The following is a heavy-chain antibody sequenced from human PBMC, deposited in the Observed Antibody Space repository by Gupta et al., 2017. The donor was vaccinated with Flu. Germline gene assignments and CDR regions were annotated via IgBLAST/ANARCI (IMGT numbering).Heavy chain of an antibody. D-gene: IGHD2-21*02. Sequence: SHYWSWIRQPPGSGLEWIGYIHYTGHTYFNPSLGSRVTMSADTSKNQFSLRLDSVTAADTAVYYCVRESDGSHHENWFDPWGQGTLATVSS. V-gene: IGHV4-59*11. CDR3: VRESDGSHHENWFDP. J-gene: IGHJ5*02. CDR2: IHYTGHT. CDR1: SHY.